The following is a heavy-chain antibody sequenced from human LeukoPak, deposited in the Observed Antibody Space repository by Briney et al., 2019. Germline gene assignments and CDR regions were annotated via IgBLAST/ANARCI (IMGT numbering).Heavy chain of an antibody. D-gene: IGHD2-2*02. J-gene: IGHJ1*01. V-gene: IGHV1-69*05. CDR3: ARYCSSTSCYTRRYFQH. CDR1: GGTFSSYA. Sequence: SVKVSCKASGGTFSSYAISWVRQAPGQGLEWMGGIIPIFGTANYAQKFQGRVTITTDESTSTAYMELSSLRSEDTAVYYCARYCSSTSCYTRRYFQHWGQGTLVTVSS. CDR2: IIPIFGTA.